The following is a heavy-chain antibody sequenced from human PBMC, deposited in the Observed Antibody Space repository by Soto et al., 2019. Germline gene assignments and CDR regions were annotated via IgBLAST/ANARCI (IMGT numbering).Heavy chain of an antibody. D-gene: IGHD3-22*01. J-gene: IGHJ1*01. CDR2: IYYSGST. CDR1: GGSISSSSYY. V-gene: IGHV4-39*01. CDR3: ARLYYYDTSFQH. Sequence: SETLSLTCTVSGGSISSSSYYWGWIRQPPGKGLEWIGSIYYSGSTYYNPSLKSRVTISVDTSKNQFSLKLSSVTAADTAVYYCARLYYYDTSFQHWGQGTLVTVS.